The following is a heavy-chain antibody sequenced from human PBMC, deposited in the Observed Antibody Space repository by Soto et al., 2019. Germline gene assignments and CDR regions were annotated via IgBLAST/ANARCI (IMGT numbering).Heavy chain of an antibody. D-gene: IGHD1-26*01. J-gene: IGHJ5*02. CDR2: IHYSGST. CDR3: ARDCPKGDLFAP. CDR1: GGSISSYY. Sequence: PSETLSLTCTVSGGSISSYYWSWIRQPPGKGLEWIGYIHYSGSTNYNPSLKSRVTISVDTSKNQFSLKLSSVTAADTAVYYFARDCPKGDLFAPWGQGTLVTVSS. V-gene: IGHV4-59*01.